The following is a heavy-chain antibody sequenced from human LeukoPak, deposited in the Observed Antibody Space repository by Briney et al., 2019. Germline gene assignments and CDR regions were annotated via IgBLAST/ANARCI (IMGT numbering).Heavy chain of an antibody. D-gene: IGHD6-25*01. Sequence: SETLSLTCTVSGDSMSGYYWSWIRQPPGKGLEWIGEINHSGSTNYNPSLKSRVTISVDTSKNQFSLKLSSVTAADTAVYYCARQRLHLSADDAFDIWGQGTMVTVSS. J-gene: IGHJ3*02. CDR3: ARQRLHLSADDAFDI. V-gene: IGHV4-34*01. CDR1: GDSMSGYY. CDR2: INHSGST.